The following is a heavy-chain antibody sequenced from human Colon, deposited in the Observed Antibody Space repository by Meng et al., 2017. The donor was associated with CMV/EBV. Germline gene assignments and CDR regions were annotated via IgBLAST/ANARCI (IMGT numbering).Heavy chain of an antibody. CDR2: IYSDGLNT. CDR1: GFIFSTYA. D-gene: IGHD4-17*01. Sequence: GESLKISCAASGFIFSTYALSWVRQAPGKGLEWVSIIYSDGLNTYYADSVKGRFTISRDNSKSTLYLQMSSLRVEDTAVYYCAKDVTTSWANWFDPWGQGTLVTVSS. CDR3: AKDVTTSWANWFDP. J-gene: IGHJ5*02. V-gene: IGHV3-23*03.